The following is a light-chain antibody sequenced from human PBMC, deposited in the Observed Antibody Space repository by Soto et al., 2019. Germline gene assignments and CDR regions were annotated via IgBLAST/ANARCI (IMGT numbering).Light chain of an antibody. CDR1: SGHSSNA. CDR2: LNSDGSH. CDR3: QTWGTGIYVV. J-gene: IGLJ2*01. V-gene: IGLV4-69*01. Sequence: QLVLTQSPSASASLGASVKLTCTLGSGHSSNAIAWHQQLPENGPRYLMRLNSDGSHSKGDGIPDRFSGSSSGAERYLTISSLQSEDEADYYFQTWGTGIYVVFGGGTKLTVL.